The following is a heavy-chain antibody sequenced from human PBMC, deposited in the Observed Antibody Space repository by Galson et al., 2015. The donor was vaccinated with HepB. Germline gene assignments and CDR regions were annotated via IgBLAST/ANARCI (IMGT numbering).Heavy chain of an antibody. CDR3: SRQGIFVAAATNWFDP. CDR2: INQDGSET. Sequence: SLRLSCAASGFSFRSFWMSWVRQTPGKGLEWLANINQDGSETYYVDSVKGRYSISRDNVKNSVYLQMSSLRTEDTAVYYCSRQGIFVAAATNWFDPRGQGTLVTVSS. D-gene: IGHD2-15*01. V-gene: IGHV3-7*03. J-gene: IGHJ5*02. CDR1: GFSFRSFW.